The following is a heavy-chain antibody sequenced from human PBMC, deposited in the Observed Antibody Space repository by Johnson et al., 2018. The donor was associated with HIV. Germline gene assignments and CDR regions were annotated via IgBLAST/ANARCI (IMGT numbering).Heavy chain of an antibody. V-gene: IGHV3-23*04. Sequence: VQLVESGGGLVQPGGSLRLSCAASGFTFSSYAMSWVRQAPGKGLEWVSAISGSGGSTYYADSVKGRFTISRENGKNSLYLQMNSLRAGDTAVYYCARGDYGGNLDAFDIWGQGTMVTVSS. D-gene: IGHD4-23*01. CDR3: ARGDYGGNLDAFDI. CDR1: GFTFSSYA. J-gene: IGHJ3*02. CDR2: ISGSGGST.